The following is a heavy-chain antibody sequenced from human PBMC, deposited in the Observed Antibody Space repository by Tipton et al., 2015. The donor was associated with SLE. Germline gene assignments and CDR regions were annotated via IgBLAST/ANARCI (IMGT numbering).Heavy chain of an antibody. CDR2: IYYKYTGST. V-gene: IGHV4-59*08. CDR1: GDSIIDYY. D-gene: IGHD1-26*01. CDR3: ARASGADAFDI. Sequence: TLSLTCTASGDSIIDYYWSWIRQPPGQGLEWIGYIYYKYTGSTNYNASLKSRVTMSVDTSKNQFSLKLGSVTAADTAIYYCARASGADAFDIWGQGTMVTVSS. J-gene: IGHJ3*02.